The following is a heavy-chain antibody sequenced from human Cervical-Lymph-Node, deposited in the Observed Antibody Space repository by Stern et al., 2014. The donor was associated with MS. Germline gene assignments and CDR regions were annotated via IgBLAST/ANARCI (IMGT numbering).Heavy chain of an antibody. CDR3: ARGRDGYKSHFDY. CDR1: GGSISRGGYY. CDR2: IYYSGST. V-gene: IGHV4-31*03. Sequence: VQLVESGPGLGKPSQTLSLTCTVSGGSISRGGYYWSWIPQHPGNGLAWIGIIYYSGSTNYNPSLKSRVTISVDTSKNQFSLKLSSVTAADTAVYYCARGRDGYKSHFDYWGQGTLVTVSS. D-gene: IGHD5-24*01. J-gene: IGHJ4*02.